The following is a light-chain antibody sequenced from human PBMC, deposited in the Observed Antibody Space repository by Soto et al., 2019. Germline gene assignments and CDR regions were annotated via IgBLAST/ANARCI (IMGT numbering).Light chain of an antibody. Sequence: QPPSASTSPGQPVTIPCTGTSSDVGGYDYVSWYHQHPGKTPKLMIYEASKRPSGAPDRFSGSKSGKTASLPVCAPQAEDEADYYCSSYSGSITAGFGTGTKV. V-gene: IGLV2-8*02. J-gene: IGLJ1*01. CDR1: SSDVGGYDY. CDR2: EAS. CDR3: SSYSGSITAG.